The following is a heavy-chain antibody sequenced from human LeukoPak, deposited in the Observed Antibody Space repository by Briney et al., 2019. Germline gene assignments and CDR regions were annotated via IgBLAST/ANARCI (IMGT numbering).Heavy chain of an antibody. CDR2: ISSSSGTS. J-gene: IGHJ3*02. CDR1: GFTFSSYA. CDR3: ARCYDTLCRYAFDI. D-gene: IGHD2-2*01. Sequence: GGSLRLSCAASGFTFSSYAMSWVRQAPGKGLEWVSGISSSSGTSYHADSVKGRFTISRDNAKNSLYLQMNSLRAEDTAVYYCARCYDTLCRYAFDIWGQGTMVTVSS. V-gene: IGHV3-21*06.